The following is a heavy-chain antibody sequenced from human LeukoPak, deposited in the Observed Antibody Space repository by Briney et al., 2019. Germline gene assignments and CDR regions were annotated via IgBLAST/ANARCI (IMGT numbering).Heavy chain of an antibody. V-gene: IGHV3-48*03. D-gene: IGHD1-26*01. J-gene: IGHJ4*02. CDR1: GFTFSSYE. CDR2: ISSSGSTI. Sequence: PGGSLRLSCAASGFTFSSYEMNWVRQAPGKGLEWVSYISSSGSTIYYADSVKGRFTISRGNAENSLYLQMNGLRAEDTAVYYCARDTSSIVGPRFDYWGQGTLVTVSS. CDR3: ARDTSSIVGPRFDY.